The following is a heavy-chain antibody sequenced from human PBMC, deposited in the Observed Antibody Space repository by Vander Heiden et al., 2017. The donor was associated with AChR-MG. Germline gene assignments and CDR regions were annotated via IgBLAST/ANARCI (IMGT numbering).Heavy chain of an antibody. CDR1: GFTFKDAW. V-gene: IGHV3-15*01. Sequence: DVHLVESGGGLVKPGGSLRLSCAVSGFTFKDAWMNWVRQAPGKGLEWIGRIKSNSNGGITDHAAPVKGRFTISRDDAKNTLYLQMDRLKTEDTGIYYCTTLSLWNYVLETWGQGSLVTVSS. CDR2: IKSNSNGGIT. J-gene: IGHJ5*02. CDR3: TTLSLWNYVLET. D-gene: IGHD1-7*01.